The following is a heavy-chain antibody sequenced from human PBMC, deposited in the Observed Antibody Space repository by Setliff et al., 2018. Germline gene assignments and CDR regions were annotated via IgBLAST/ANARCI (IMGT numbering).Heavy chain of an antibody. V-gene: IGHV4-59*08. J-gene: IGHJ6*03. D-gene: IGHD1-26*01. CDR3: ARAPPNRYSGSYEYFYMDV. CDR2: IYYSGST. Sequence: SETLSLTCTVSGGSFTTYYWSWIRQPPGKGLEWIGTIYYSGSTYYNPSLKSRVTISMDTSKNQFSLKLSSVTAADTAVYYCARAPPNRYSGSYEYFYMDVWGKGTTVTVSS. CDR1: GGSFTTYY.